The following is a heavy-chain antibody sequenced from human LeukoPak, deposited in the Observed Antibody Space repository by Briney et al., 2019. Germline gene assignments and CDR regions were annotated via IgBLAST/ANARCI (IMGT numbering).Heavy chain of an antibody. D-gene: IGHD2-15*01. CDR3: AREECSGGSCYEFDY. CDR2: INPNSGGT. CDR1: GYTFGGYY. Sequence: ASVKVSCKASGYTFGGYYMHWVRQAPGQGLEWMGWINPNSGGTNYAQKFQGRVTMTRDTSISTAYMELSRLRSDDTAVYYCAREECSGGSCYEFDYWGQGTLVTVSS. V-gene: IGHV1-2*02. J-gene: IGHJ4*02.